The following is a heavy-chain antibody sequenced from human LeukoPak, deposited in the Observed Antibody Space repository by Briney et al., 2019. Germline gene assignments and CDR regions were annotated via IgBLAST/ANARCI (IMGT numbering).Heavy chain of an antibody. J-gene: IGHJ4*02. CDR2: ISGSGGST. CDR3: AKDRPGRIAVAAIFDY. CDR1: GFTFSGYA. V-gene: IGHV3-23*01. Sequence: GGSLRLSCAASGFTFSGYAMSWVRQAPGKGLEWVSAISGSGGSTYYADSVKGRFTISRDNSKNTLYLQMNSLRAEDTAVYYCAKDRPGRIAVAAIFDYWGQGTLVTVSS. D-gene: IGHD6-19*01.